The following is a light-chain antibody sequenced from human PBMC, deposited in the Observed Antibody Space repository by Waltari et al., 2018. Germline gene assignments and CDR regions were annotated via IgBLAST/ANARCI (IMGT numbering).Light chain of an antibody. V-gene: IGLV2-23*02. CDR3: CSYAGSREV. Sequence: QSALPQPASVSGSPGQSITISCTGTSSDVGSDNLVSWYQQHPGKAPHRMIYEVSKRPSGVSNRFSGSKSGNTASLTISGLQAEDEADYYCCSYAGSREVFGGGTKLTVL. CDR1: SSDVGSDNL. CDR2: EVS. J-gene: IGLJ2*01.